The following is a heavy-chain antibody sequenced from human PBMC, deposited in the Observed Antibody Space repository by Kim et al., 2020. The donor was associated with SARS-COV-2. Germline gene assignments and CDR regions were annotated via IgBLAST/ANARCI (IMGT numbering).Heavy chain of an antibody. D-gene: IGHD3-3*01. Sequence: SVKVSCKASGGTFSSYAISWVRQAPGQGLEWMGGIIPIFGTANYAQKFQGRVTITADESTSTAYMELSSLRSEDTAVYYCARDLNPYVLRFFGYWGQGTLVTVSS. CDR2: IIPIFGTA. V-gene: IGHV1-69*13. J-gene: IGHJ4*02. CDR1: GGTFSSYA. CDR3: ARDLNPYVLRFFGY.